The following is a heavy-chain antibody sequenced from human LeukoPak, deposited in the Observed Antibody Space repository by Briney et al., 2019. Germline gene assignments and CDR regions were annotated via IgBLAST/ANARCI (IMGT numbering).Heavy chain of an antibody. CDR3: ARDAYSYGYVDY. CDR1: GFTFSSYA. J-gene: IGHJ4*02. Sequence: SGGSLRLSCAAFGFTFSSYAIHWVRQAPGKGLEWVAVISYDGSNKYYADSVKGRFTISRDNSKNTLHLQMNSLRAEDTAVYYCARDAYSYGYVDYWGQGTLVTVSS. V-gene: IGHV3-30-3*01. D-gene: IGHD5-18*01. CDR2: ISYDGSNK.